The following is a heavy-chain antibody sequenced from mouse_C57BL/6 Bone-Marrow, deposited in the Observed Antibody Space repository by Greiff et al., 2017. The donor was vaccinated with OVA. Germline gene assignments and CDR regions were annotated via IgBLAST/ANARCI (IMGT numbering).Heavy chain of an antibody. V-gene: IGHV1-22*01. CDR2: INPNNGGT. D-gene: IGHD2-3*01. Sequence: EVQGVESGPELVKPGASVKMSCKASGYTFTDYNMHWVKQSHGKSLEWIGYINPNNGGTSYNQKFKGKATLTVNKSSSTAYMELRSLTSEDSAVYYCASDDGYYRYYAMDYWGQGTSVTVSS. CDR3: ASDDGYYRYYAMDY. CDR1: GYTFTDYN. J-gene: IGHJ4*01.